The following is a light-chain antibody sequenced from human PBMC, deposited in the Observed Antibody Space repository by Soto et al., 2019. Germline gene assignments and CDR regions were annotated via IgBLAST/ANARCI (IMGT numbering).Light chain of an antibody. Sequence: EIVLTQSPATLSLSPGERATLSCRASQSVSSYLAWYQQKPGQAPRLLIYHASNRATGIPARFRGSGSGTDFTLTISSLEPEDFALYYCQQRSNWSYSFGQGTKLEIK. CDR2: HAS. CDR1: QSVSSY. CDR3: QQRSNWSYS. J-gene: IGKJ2*03. V-gene: IGKV3-11*01.